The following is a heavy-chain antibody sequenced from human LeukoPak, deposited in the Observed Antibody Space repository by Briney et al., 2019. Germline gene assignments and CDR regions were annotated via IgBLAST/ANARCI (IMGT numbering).Heavy chain of an antibody. CDR2: INHSGST. J-gene: IGHJ6*03. V-gene: IGHV4-34*01. CDR3: ARHNEAARSMNYYYMDV. Sequence: SETLSLTCAVYGGSFSGYYWSWIRQPPGKGLEWIGEINHSGSTNYNPSLKSRVTISVGTSKNQFSLKLSSVTAADTAVYYCARHNEAARSMNYYYMDVWGKGTTVTVSS. CDR1: GGSFSGYY. D-gene: IGHD6-6*01.